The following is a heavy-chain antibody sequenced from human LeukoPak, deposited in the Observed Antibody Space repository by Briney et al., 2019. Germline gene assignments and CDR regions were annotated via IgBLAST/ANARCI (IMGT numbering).Heavy chain of an antibody. CDR2: ISYDGSNK. V-gene: IGHV3-30-3*01. D-gene: IGHD3-22*01. Sequence: PGRSLRLSCAASGFTFSSYAMHWARQAPGKGLEWVAVISYDGSNKYYADSVKGRFTISRDNSKNTLYLQMNSLRAEDTAVYYCARDSRGIYYYDSSGYYDWFDPWGQGTLVTVSS. CDR3: ARDSRGIYYYDSSGYYDWFDP. J-gene: IGHJ5*02. CDR1: GFTFSSYA.